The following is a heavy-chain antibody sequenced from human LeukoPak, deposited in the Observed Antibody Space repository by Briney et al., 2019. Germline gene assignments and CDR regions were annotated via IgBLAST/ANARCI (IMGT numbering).Heavy chain of an antibody. Sequence: GGSLRLSCAASGFTFSSYAMSWVRQAPGKRLEWVSAISGSGGSTYYADSVKGRFTISRDNSKNTLYLQMNILRAEDTAVYYCARVGATGAAFDIWGQGTMVTVSS. J-gene: IGHJ3*02. D-gene: IGHD1-26*01. CDR3: ARVGATGAAFDI. CDR2: ISGSGGST. CDR1: GFTFSSYA. V-gene: IGHV3-23*01.